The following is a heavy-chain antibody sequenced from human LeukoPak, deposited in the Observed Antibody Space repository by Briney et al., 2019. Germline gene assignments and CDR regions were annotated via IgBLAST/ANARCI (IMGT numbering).Heavy chain of an antibody. CDR2: IYYSGST. CDR3: ARVTTHFDY. CDR1: GASFTGYY. Sequence: PSETLSLTCDVYGASFTGYYWSWIRQPPGKGLEWIGYIYYSGSTNYNPSLKSRVTISVDTSKNQFSLKLSSVTAADTAVYYCARVTTHFDYWGQGTLVTVSS. V-gene: IGHV4-59*12. J-gene: IGHJ4*02. D-gene: IGHD1-1*01.